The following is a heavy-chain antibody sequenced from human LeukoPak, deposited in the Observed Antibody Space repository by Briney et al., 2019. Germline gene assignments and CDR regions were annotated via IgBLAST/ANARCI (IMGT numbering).Heavy chain of an antibody. D-gene: IGHD6-6*01. CDR3: AREAARPWYLDY. V-gene: IGHV4-59*11. J-gene: IGHJ4*02. CDR2: ISYSGNT. Sequence: PSETLSLTSTVSGGSISSHYWSWIRQPPGKGLEWIGYISYSGNTNYNPSLKSRVTISADTSNNQFSLRLSSVTAADTAVYYCAREAARPWYLDYWGQGTLVTVSS. CDR1: GGSISSHY.